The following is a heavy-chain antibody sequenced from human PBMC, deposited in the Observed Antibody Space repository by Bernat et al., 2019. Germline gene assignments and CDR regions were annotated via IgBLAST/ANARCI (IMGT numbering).Heavy chain of an antibody. D-gene: IGHD4-17*01. V-gene: IGHV3-15*07. Sequence: EVQLVKSGGGLVKPGGSLRLSCAASGFTFSNAWMNWVRQAPGKGLEWVGRIKSKTDGGTTDYAAPVKVRFTISRDDSKNTLYLQMNSLKTEDTAVYYCTPVPRVLYGDYMYFDYWGQGTLVTVSS. CDR2: IKSKTDGGTT. CDR3: TPVPRVLYGDYMYFDY. CDR1: GFTFSNAW. J-gene: IGHJ4*02.